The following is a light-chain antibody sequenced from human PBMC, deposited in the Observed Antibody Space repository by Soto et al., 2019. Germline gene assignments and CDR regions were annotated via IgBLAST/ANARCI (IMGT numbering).Light chain of an antibody. J-gene: IGLJ2*01. CDR3: SSYAGANSVV. Sequence: QAVVTQPPSASGSPGQSVTISCTGMSSDVGGYNYVSWYQQHPGKAPKLMIYEVSKRPSGVPDRFSGSKSGNTASLTVSGLHAEDEADYYCSSYAGANSVVFGGGTKLTVL. CDR2: EVS. CDR1: SSDVGGYNY. V-gene: IGLV2-8*01.